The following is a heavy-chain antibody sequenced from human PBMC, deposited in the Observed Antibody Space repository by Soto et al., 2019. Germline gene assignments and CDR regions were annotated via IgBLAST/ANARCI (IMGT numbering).Heavy chain of an antibody. J-gene: IGHJ6*03. CDR3: AKLGKGIYYYMDV. V-gene: IGHV3-23*01. D-gene: IGHD7-27*01. CDR2: INDYDGRT. CDR1: GLTFSSFA. Sequence: EVHLLQSGGGLIQRGGSRRLSCGASGLTFSSFAMTWVRRAPGKGLEWGATINDYDGRTYYADSVKGRFTISRDNSKNTLYLQMNSLRAEDTAVYFCAKLGKGIYYYMDVWGKGTTVTVSS.